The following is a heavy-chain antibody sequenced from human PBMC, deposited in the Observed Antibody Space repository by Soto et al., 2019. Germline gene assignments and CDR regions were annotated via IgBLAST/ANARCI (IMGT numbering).Heavy chain of an antibody. J-gene: IGHJ6*02. Sequence: HPGGSLRLSCAASGFSFRNYAMSWVRQAPGKGLEWISTLTGSSSNTYYADSVKGRFAISRDNSRNTLYLQMNSLRAEDTAVYYCAKDPELLWFGEPRGGMDVWGQGTTVTVSS. D-gene: IGHD3-10*01. CDR1: GFSFRNYA. CDR2: LTGSSSNT. CDR3: AKDPELLWFGEPRGGMDV. V-gene: IGHV3-23*01.